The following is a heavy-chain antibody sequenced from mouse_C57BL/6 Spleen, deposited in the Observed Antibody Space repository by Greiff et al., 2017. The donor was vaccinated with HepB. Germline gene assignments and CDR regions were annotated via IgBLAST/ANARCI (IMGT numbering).Heavy chain of an antibody. J-gene: IGHJ1*03. CDR3: ARDSHYYGSSYGYFDV. V-gene: IGHV1-52*01. D-gene: IGHD1-1*01. CDR1: GYTFTSYW. Sequence: VQLQQSGAELVRPGSSVKLSCKASGYTFTSYWMHWVKQRPIQGLDWIGNIDPSDSETHYNQKFKDKATLTVDKSSSIAYMQLSSLTSEDSAVYYCARDSHYYGSSYGYFDVWGTGTTVTVSS. CDR2: IDPSDSET.